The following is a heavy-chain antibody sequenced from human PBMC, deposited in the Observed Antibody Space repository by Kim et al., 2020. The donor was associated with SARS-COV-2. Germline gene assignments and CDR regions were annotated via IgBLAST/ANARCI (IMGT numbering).Heavy chain of an antibody. D-gene: IGHD3-3*01. CDR3: AKDFWSGSDAFDI. Sequence: YAQKFQGRVTMTRDTSISTAYMELSRLRSDDTAVYYCAKDFWSGSDAFDIWGQGTMVTVSS. V-gene: IGHV1-2*02. J-gene: IGHJ3*02.